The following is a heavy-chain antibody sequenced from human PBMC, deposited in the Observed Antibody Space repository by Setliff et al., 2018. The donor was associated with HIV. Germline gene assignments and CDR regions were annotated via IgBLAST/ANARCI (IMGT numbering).Heavy chain of an antibody. V-gene: IGHV7-4-1*02. CDR2: LNTNTGNP. J-gene: IGHJ4*02. Sequence: ASVKVSCKASGYTFTDYAMNWVRQAPGQGLEWMGWLNTNTGNPTYAQGFTGRFVFSLATSVSTAYLQISSLKAEDTALYYCARSGGAANSGGYYWGQGTLVTVAS. D-gene: IGHD1-26*01. CDR1: GYTFTDYA. CDR3: ARSGGAANSGGYY.